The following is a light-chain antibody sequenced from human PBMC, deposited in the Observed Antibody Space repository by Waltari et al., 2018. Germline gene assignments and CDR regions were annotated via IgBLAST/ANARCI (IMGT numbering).Light chain of an antibody. CDR3: SSYTSSSTLV. J-gene: IGLJ2*01. Sequence: QSALTQPASVSGSPGQSITISCTGTSSDVGGYNYVSWYQQHPGNAPKLMIYDVSNRPSGVSNRLSGSKSGNTASLTISGLQAEDEADYYCSSYTSSSTLVFGGGTKLTVL. V-gene: IGLV2-14*01. CDR1: SSDVGGYNY. CDR2: DVS.